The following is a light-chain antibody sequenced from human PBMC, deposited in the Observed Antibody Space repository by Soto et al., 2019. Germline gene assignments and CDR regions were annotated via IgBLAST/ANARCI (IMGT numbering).Light chain of an antibody. J-gene: IGKJ3*01. CDR2: AAS. Sequence: EIVLTQSACTLSSSPGERATLSCWASQSVSVNSLAWYQQKGGQAPRLLIYAASTRATGVPDRFSGSGSGTDFALTISRLETEDFAVYYCQQYGGSPFTFGPGTKVD. CDR1: QSVSVNS. V-gene: IGKV3-20*01. CDR3: QQYGGSPFT.